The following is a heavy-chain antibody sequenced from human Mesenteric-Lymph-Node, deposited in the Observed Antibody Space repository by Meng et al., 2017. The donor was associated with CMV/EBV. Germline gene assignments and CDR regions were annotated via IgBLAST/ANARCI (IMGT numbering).Heavy chain of an antibody. V-gene: IGHV1-69*06. CDR1: DTFGKNT. D-gene: IGHD6-19*01. CDR2: VTPIFGTP. CDR3: ASAHRLAVATPTGYLEQ. Sequence: DTFGKNTISWVRQAPGQGPEWMGGVTPIFGTPVYSDKFQGRLTITADRSTRTVYMELSSLKSEDTAMYYCASAHRLAVATPTGYLEQWDQGTLVTVSS. J-gene: IGHJ1*01.